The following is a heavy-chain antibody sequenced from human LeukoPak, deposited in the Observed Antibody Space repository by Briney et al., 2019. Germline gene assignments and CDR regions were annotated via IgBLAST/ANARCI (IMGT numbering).Heavy chain of an antibody. D-gene: IGHD3-3*01. J-gene: IGHJ5*02. Sequence: IGSIYHGGSIYYHPSLKRRVTISPDTSKNQFSLKLSSVTAADTAVYYCARGMYYGFNWFDPWGQGTLVTVSS. CDR3: ARGMYYGFNWFDP. CDR2: IYHGGSI. V-gene: IGHV4-38-2*02.